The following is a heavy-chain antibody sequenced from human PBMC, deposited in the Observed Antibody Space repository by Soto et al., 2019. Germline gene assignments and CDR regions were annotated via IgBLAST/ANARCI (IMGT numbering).Heavy chain of an antibody. CDR3: ARDIPYCGGVCHDAFDI. V-gene: IGHV1-18*01. D-gene: IGHD2-21*02. CDR1: GYTFTSYG. Sequence: GASVKVSCKASGYTFTSYGISWVRQAPGQRLEWMGWISAYNGNTSYAQKFQGRVTMTRDTSTSTVYMELSSLRSEDTAVYYCARDIPYCGGVCHDAFDIWGQGTMVTVSS. CDR2: ISAYNGNT. J-gene: IGHJ3*02.